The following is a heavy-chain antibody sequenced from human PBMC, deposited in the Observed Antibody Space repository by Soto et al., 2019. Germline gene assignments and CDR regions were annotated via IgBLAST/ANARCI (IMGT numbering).Heavy chain of an antibody. D-gene: IGHD1-1*01. CDR1: GYGFTTYG. J-gene: IGHJ4*02. Sequence: QVHLVQSGAEVKKPGASVKVSCKGSGYGFTTYGITWVRQAPGQGLEWMAWISAHNGSTNYAQKLQGRVTVTRDTPTSTAYMELSSLRADDTAVYYCARGRYGDYWGQGALVTVSS. CDR2: ISAHNGST. CDR3: ARGRYGDY. V-gene: IGHV1-18*01.